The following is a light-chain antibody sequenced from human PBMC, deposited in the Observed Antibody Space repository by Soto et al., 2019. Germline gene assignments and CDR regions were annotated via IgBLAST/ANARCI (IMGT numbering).Light chain of an antibody. J-gene: IGLJ2*01. CDR2: DVS. V-gene: IGLV2-14*01. CDR1: SSDVGGYNY. Sequence: QSALTQPASVSGSPGQSITISCTGTSSDVGGYNYVSWYQQHPGKAPTLMIYDVSNRPSGVSNRFSGSKSGNTASLTISGLQAEDEADYYCSSYTSSSTYVAFGGGTKLTVL. CDR3: SSYTSSSTYVA.